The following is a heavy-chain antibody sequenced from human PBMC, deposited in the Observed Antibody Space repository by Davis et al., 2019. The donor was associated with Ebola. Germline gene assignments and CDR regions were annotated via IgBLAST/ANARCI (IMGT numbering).Heavy chain of an antibody. Sequence: PGGSLRLSCTVSGGSISSYYWSWIRQPPGKGLEWIGYIYYSGSTTYNPSLKSRVTISVDTSKNQFSLKLSSVTAADTAVYYCASRYCTNGVCYFDYWGQGTLVTVSS. V-gene: IGHV4-59*12. J-gene: IGHJ4*02. CDR3: ASRYCTNGVCYFDY. CDR2: IYYSGST. D-gene: IGHD2-8*01. CDR1: GGSISSYY.